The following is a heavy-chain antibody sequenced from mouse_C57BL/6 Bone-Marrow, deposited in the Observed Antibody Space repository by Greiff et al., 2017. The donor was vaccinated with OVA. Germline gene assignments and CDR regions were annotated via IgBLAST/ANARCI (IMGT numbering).Heavy chain of an antibody. CDR1: GYTFTSYG. D-gene: IGHD1-1*01. CDR2: IYPRSGNT. Sequence: QVQLKESGAELARPGDSVKLSCKASGYTFTSYGISWVKQRTGQGLEWIGEIYPRSGNTYYNEKFKGKATLTADKSSSTAYMELRSLTSEDSAVYFCTRGSSPFAYWGQGTLVTVSA. V-gene: IGHV1-81*01. CDR3: TRGSSPFAY. J-gene: IGHJ3*01.